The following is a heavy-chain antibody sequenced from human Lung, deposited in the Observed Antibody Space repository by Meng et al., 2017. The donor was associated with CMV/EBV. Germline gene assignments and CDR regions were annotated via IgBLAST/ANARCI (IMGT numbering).Heavy chain of an antibody. D-gene: IGHD3-3*01. CDR1: GFTFSSYW. CDR3: ARDRFEDYDFWSGYSLTDYYSRDV. J-gene: IGHJ6*02. V-gene: IGHV3-7*01. CDR2: IKQDGSEK. Sequence: GESXKISCAASGFTFSSYWMSWVRQAPGKGLEWVANIKQDGSEKYYVDSVKGRFTISRDNAKNSLYLQMNSLRAEDTAVYYCARDRFEDYDFWSGYSLTDYYSRDVWGQGATVT.